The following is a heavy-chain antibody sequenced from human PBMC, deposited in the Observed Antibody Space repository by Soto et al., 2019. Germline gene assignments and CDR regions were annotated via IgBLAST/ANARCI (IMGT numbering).Heavy chain of an antibody. V-gene: IGHV4-31*03. CDR2: IYYSGST. D-gene: IGHD2-2*02. CDR1: GGSISSGNYY. CDR3: ARVRVCSSANCYTGPFDP. J-gene: IGHJ5*02. Sequence: SETLSLTCTVSGGSISSGNYYWSWIRQHPGKGLDWIGYIYYSGSTYYNPSLKSRVSMSVDTSKNHFSLQLTSVTAADTAVYYCARVRVCSSANCYTGPFDPWGQGTLVTVSS.